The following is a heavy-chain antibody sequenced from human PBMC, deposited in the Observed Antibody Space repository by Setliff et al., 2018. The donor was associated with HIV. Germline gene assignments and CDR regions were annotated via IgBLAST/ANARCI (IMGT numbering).Heavy chain of an antibody. D-gene: IGHD3-22*01. Sequence: PSETLSLTCSVSGASIRGHYWSWIRQSPGKGLEWIGNIYYSGNTNYNPSFKSRVTISVDTSQNQFSLRVNSVTAADTAVYYCARSLVPSGYYYGRHAFDIWGQGTKVTVSS. V-gene: IGHV4-59*08. J-gene: IGHJ3*02. CDR2: IYYSGNT. CDR1: GASIRGHY. CDR3: ARSLVPSGYYYGRHAFDI.